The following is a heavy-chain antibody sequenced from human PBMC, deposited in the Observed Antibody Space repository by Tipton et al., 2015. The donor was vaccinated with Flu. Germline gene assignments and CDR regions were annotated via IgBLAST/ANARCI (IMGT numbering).Heavy chain of an antibody. V-gene: IGHV4-39*07. CDR3: ARENTSYYPSGMDV. Sequence: GLVKPSETLSLTCTVSGGSISSSSYYWGWIRQPPGKGLEWIGSIYYSGSTYYNPSLKSRVTISVDTSKNQFSLKLSSVTAADTAVYYCARENTSYYPSGMDVWGQGTTVTVSS. D-gene: IGHD1-26*01. J-gene: IGHJ6*02. CDR2: IYYSGST. CDR1: GGSISSSSYY.